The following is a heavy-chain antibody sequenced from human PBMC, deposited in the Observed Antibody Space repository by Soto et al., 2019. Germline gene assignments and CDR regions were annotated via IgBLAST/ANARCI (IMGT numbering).Heavy chain of an antibody. CDR3: TVWGSGNDFGAA. J-gene: IGHJ4*02. CDR2: SKNKADSYTT. D-gene: IGHD3-10*01. CDR1: GFTFSDHY. V-gene: IGHV3-72*01. Sequence: EVQLVESGGGLVQPGGSLRLSCAASGFTFSDHYMDWVRQAPGKGLEWVGRSKNKADSYTTEYAASVKGRFTISRDGSKKSLFLQMNSLKTEDTAGDYCTVWGSGNDFGAAWGQGILVTVSS.